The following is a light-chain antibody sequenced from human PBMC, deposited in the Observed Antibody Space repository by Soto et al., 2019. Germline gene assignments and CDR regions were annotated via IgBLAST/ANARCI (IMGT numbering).Light chain of an antibody. J-gene: IGLJ2*01. CDR2: DVT. CDR1: SSDVGAYNY. Sequence: QSALTQPASVSGSPGQSITISCTGTSSDVGAYNYVSWYQQNPGKAPKVIIYDVTNRPSGVSNPFSGSKSGTTASLAISGLQAEDEADYYCSSYTTSSTVVFGGGTKVTVL. CDR3: SSYTTSSTVV. V-gene: IGLV2-14*01.